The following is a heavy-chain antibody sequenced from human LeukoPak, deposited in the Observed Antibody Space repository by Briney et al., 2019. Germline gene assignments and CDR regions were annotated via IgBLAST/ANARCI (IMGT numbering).Heavy chain of an antibody. CDR3: ARDQDGSGSYYKSAVDY. CDR1: GFTFSSNA. V-gene: IGHV3-21*01. Sequence: PGGSLRLSCAASGFTFSSNAMSWVRQAPGKGLEWVSSISSSSSYIYYADSVKGRFTISRDNAKNSLYLQMNSLRAEDTAVYYCARDQDGSGSYYKSAVDYWGQGTLVTVSS. D-gene: IGHD3-10*01. J-gene: IGHJ4*02. CDR2: ISSSSSYI.